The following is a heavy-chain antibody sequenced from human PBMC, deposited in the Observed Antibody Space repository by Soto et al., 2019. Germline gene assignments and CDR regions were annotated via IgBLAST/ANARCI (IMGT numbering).Heavy chain of an antibody. CDR1: GFTFSSYA. J-gene: IGHJ5*02. CDR3: AGSSGWSANWGWFDP. V-gene: IGHV3-30-3*01. CDR2: ISYDGSNK. D-gene: IGHD6-19*01. Sequence: GGSLRLSCAASGFTFSSYAMHWVRQAPGKGLEWVAVISYDGSNKYYADSVKGRFTISGDNSKNTLYLQMNSLRAEDTAVYYCAGSSGWSANWGWFDPWGQGTLVTVSS.